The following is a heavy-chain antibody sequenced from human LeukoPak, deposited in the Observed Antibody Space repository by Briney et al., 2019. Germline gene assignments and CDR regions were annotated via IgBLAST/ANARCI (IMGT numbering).Heavy chain of an antibody. J-gene: IGHJ4*02. D-gene: IGHD5-12*01. CDR3: AKRIVPTRVFDY. CDR2: ISDTGGTT. CDR1: GFTFSTYA. Sequence: PGRTLRLSCAASGFTFSTYAMSWVRQAPGEGLEWVSAISDTGGTTYYADSVKGRFTTSRDNSKNTLYLQMNSLRAEDTAVYYCAKRIVPTRVFDYWGQGTLVTVSS. V-gene: IGHV3-23*01.